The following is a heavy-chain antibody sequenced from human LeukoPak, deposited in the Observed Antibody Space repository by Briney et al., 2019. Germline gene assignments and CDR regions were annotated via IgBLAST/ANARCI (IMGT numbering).Heavy chain of an antibody. J-gene: IGHJ4*02. V-gene: IGHV3-21*01. CDR1: GFTFRSYS. CDR2: MSSRSTYI. Sequence: GGSLRLSCPASGFTFRSYSMNCVRQAPGKGLEWVSFMSSRSTYISYADSVKGRITISRDNAKNSLYLQMNSPRAEDPAVYYCARGIDDFWSGLIDNWGQGILVTVSS. D-gene: IGHD3-3*01. CDR3: ARGIDDFWSGLIDN.